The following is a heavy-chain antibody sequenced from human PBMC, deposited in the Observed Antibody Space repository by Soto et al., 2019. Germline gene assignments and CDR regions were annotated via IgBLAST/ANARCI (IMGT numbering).Heavy chain of an antibody. D-gene: IGHD3-22*01. V-gene: IGHV1-18*01. CDR2: ISAYNGNT. Sequence: QVQLVQSAAEVKKPGASVKVSCATSGYTFRSHGISWVRQAPGQGLEWMGWISAYNGNTDFVQRFKGRVTMTTDSSTSTAYIEPRSLRYDDTAVYYCVRYSCSGYDRWGQGTRVTVSA. CDR1: GYTFRSHG. J-gene: IGHJ5*02. CDR3: VRYSCSGYDR.